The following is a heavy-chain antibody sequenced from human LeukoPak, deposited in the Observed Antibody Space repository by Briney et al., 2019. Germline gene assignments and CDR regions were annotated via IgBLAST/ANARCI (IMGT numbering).Heavy chain of an antibody. J-gene: IGHJ6*02. D-gene: IGHD1-1*01. V-gene: IGHV1-18*01. Sequence: ASVKVSCKASGYTFTSYGISWVRQAPGQGLEWMGWISAYDGNTNYAQKLQGRVTMTTDTSTSTAYMEVRSLRSDDTAVYYCARDTSGRGSGYYYYYGMDVWGQGTTVTVSS. CDR3: ARDTSGRGSGYYYYYGMDV. CDR1: GYTFTSYG. CDR2: ISAYDGNT.